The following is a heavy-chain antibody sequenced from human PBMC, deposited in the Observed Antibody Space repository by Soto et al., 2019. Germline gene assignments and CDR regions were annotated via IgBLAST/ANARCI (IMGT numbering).Heavy chain of an antibody. CDR2: IWHDGLNE. CDR1: GFTFSDYA. V-gene: IGHV3-33*08. D-gene: IGHD3-10*01. CDR3: TTRRGDAYKRGPGLPH. Sequence: QERLVESGGGVVQPGRSLRLSCAVSGFTFSDYAMHWVRQAPGKGLEWVALIWHDGLNEFYADSVRGRFTISRDISNNTSDLQMNRLSPEATAFYYCTTRRGDAYKRGPGLPHGGQGPLVTVSP. J-gene: IGHJ4*02.